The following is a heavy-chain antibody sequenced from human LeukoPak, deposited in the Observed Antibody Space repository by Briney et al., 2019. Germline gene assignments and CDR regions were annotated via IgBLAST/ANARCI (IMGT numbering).Heavy chain of an antibody. V-gene: IGHV3-48*02. D-gene: IGHD4-17*01. CDR3: AKTTVTTGNYYGLDV. Sequence: SGGSLRLSCAASGFTFSSYSMNWVRQAPGKGLEWVSHISSSCSINYADSVKGRFTISRDNAKNSLYLQMNSLRDEDTAVYYCAKTTVTTGNYYGLDVWGQGTTVTVSS. J-gene: IGHJ6*02. CDR1: GFTFSSYS. CDR2: ISSSCSI.